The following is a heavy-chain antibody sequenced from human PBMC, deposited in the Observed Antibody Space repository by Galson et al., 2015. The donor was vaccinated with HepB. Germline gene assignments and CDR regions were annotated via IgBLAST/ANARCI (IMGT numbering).Heavy chain of an antibody. CDR3: AREFSSYFSDY. V-gene: IGHV3-33*01. CDR1: GFTFGSYG. J-gene: IGHJ4*02. CDR2: LWDDGSSK. Sequence: SLRLSCAASGFTFGSYGMHWVRQAPGKGLEWVAGLWDDGSSKYYADSVKGRFSISRDNSKKSLFLHMNSLRAEDTAVYYCAREFSSYFSDYWGQGTLVTVSS.